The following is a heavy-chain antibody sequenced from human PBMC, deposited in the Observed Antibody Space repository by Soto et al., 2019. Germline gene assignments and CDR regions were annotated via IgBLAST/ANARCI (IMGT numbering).Heavy chain of an antibody. CDR2: IYYSGST. CDR1: GGSISSSSYY. Sequence: SETLSLTCTVSGGSISSSSYYWGWIRQPPGKGLEWIGSIYYSGSTYYNPSLKSRVTISVDTSKNQFSLKLSSVTAADTAVCYCARLTYYYDSSGYCGGWFDPRGQGTLVTVSS. V-gene: IGHV4-39*01. J-gene: IGHJ5*02. D-gene: IGHD3-22*01. CDR3: ARLTYYYDSSGYCGGWFDP.